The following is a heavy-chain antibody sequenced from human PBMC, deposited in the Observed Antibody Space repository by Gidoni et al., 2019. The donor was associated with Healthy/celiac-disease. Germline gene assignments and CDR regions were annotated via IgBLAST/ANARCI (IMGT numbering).Heavy chain of an antibody. CDR2: SSAYNGNT. Sequence: QVQLVQSGAEVKKPGSSVKVSCTASGYTFTSYGISWVRQAPGQGLEWMGWSSAYNGNTNYAQKLQGRVTMTTDTSTSTAYMELRSLRSDDTAVYYCARDYMDDYYYYYGMDVWGQGTTVTVSS. V-gene: IGHV1-18*01. J-gene: IGHJ6*02. D-gene: IGHD1-1*01. CDR1: GYTFTSYG. CDR3: ARDYMDDYYYYYGMDV.